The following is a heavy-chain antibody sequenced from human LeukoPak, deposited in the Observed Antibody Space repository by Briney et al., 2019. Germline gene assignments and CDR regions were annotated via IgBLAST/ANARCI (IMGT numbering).Heavy chain of an antibody. Sequence: SGPTLVNPTQTLTLTCTFSGFSLTTSGEGVGWIRQPPGKAPEWLALFYWDDDKRYSRSLKSRLTITKDTSKNQVVLAMTNMDPVDTATYYCAHKRGRGGPFDIWGQGTMVTVSS. CDR1: GFSLTTSGEG. CDR2: FYWDDDK. D-gene: IGHD2-15*01. J-gene: IGHJ3*02. CDR3: AHKRGRGGPFDI. V-gene: IGHV2-5*02.